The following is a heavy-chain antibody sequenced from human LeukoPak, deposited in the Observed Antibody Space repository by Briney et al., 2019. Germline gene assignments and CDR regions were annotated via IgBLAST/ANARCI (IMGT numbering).Heavy chain of an antibody. D-gene: IGHD5-12*01. CDR2: IIPIFGTA. V-gene: IGHV1-69*13. CDR1: GGTFSSYA. Sequence: SVKVSCKASGGTFSSYAISWVRQAPGQGLERMGRIIPIFGTANYAQKFQGRVTITADESTSTAYMELSSLRSEDTAVYYCATSIVATIFPYYYYMDVWGKGTTVTVSS. J-gene: IGHJ6*03. CDR3: ATSIVATIFPYYYYMDV.